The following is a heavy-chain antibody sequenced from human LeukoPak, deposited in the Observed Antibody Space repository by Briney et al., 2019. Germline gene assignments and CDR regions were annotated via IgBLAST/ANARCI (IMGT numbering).Heavy chain of an antibody. CDR2: IGTAGDT. CDR1: GFTFSSYD. CDR3: ATQYGDYPRTAFDM. J-gene: IGHJ3*02. D-gene: IGHD4-17*01. Sequence: GGSLRLSCAASGFTFSSYDMHWVRQATGKGLEWVSAIGTAGDTYYPGSVKGRFTISRENAKNSLYLQMNSLRAGDTAVYYCATQYGDYPRTAFDMWGQGTMVTVSS. V-gene: IGHV3-13*01.